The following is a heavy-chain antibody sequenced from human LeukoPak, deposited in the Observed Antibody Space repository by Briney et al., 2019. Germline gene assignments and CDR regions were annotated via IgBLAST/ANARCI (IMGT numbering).Heavy chain of an antibody. D-gene: IGHD3-3*01. CDR3: ARYMRASGTYDFGY. V-gene: IGHV4-34*01. J-gene: IGHJ4*02. Sequence: SETLSLTCAVYGGSFSGYYWSWIRQPPGKGLEWIGEINHSGSTNYNPSLKSRVTISVDTSKNQFSLKLSSVTAADTAVYYCARYMRASGTYDFGYWGQGTLVTVSS. CDR1: GGSFSGYY. CDR2: INHSGST.